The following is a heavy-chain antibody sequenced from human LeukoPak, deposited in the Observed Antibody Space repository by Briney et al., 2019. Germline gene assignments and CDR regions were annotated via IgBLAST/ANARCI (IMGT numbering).Heavy chain of an antibody. D-gene: IGHD3-16*01. Sequence: GGSLRLSCAASGLTFSNYEMNWVRQAPGKGLEWVSGINWNGGSTGYADSVKGRFTISRDNAKNSLYLQMNSLRAEDTALYYCARRGAYYYYMDVWGKGTTVTVSS. CDR3: ARRGAYYYYMDV. J-gene: IGHJ6*03. V-gene: IGHV3-20*04. CDR1: GLTFSNYE. CDR2: INWNGGST.